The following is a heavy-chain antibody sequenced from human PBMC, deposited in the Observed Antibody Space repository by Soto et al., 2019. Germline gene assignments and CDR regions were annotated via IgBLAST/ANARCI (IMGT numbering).Heavy chain of an antibody. J-gene: IGHJ4*02. Sequence: SETLSLTCAVSGGSISSGGYSWSWIRQPPGKGLEWIGYIYHSGSTYYNPSLKSRVTISVDRSKNQFSLKLSSVTAADTAVYYCARAARRRKEKPGSYLFDYWGQGTLVTVPQ. V-gene: IGHV4-30-2*01. D-gene: IGHD3-10*01. CDR1: GGSISSGGYS. CDR3: ARAARRRKEKPGSYLFDY. CDR2: IYHSGST.